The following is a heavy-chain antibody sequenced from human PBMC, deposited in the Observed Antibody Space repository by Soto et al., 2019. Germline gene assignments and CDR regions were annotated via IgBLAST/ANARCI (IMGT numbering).Heavy chain of an antibody. J-gene: IGHJ6*02. V-gene: IGHV1-69*01. CDR3: SRGTTIFGVAPRALPPDV. Sequence: QVQLVQSGAEVKKPGSSVKVSCKAIGGTFTSYAITWERQAPGQGLEWMGGTIPILDRSAYAPKIRGRLTMTADESTNIAYIELSSLRSDDTAVYYCSRGTTIFGVAPRALPPDVWGQGTAVTVSS. D-gene: IGHD3-3*01. CDR2: TIPILDRS. CDR1: GGTFTSYA.